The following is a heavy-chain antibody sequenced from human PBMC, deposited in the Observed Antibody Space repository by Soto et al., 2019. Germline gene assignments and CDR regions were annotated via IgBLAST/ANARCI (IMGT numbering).Heavy chain of an antibody. CDR2: ISYDGSNK. Sequence: QVQLVESGGGVVQPGRSLRLSCAASGFTFSSYGMHWVRQAPGKGLEWVAVISYDGSNKYYADSVKGRFTISSDNSKNTLYVQMNSVGAEDTAVYYCAKDRHSQCLVPDWFAPWGQGTLVTVSS. CDR1: GFTFSSYG. D-gene: IGHD6-19*01. V-gene: IGHV3-30*18. CDR3: AKDRHSQCLVPDWFAP. J-gene: IGHJ5*02.